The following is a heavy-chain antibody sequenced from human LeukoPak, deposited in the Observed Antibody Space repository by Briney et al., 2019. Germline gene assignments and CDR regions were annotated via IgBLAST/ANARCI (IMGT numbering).Heavy chain of an antibody. CDR3: ARGQVPYSYYYGMDV. D-gene: IGHD1-26*01. Sequence: ASVKVSCKASGYTFTSNYIHWVRQAPGQGLEWMGMIYPRDGSTSYAQKFQGRVTMTTDTSTSTAYMELRSLRSDDTAVYYCARGQVPYSYYYGMDVWGQGTTVTVSS. V-gene: IGHV1-46*01. J-gene: IGHJ6*02. CDR2: IYPRDGST. CDR1: GYTFTSNY.